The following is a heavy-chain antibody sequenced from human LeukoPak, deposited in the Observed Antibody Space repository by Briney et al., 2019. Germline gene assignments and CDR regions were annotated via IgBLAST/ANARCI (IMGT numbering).Heavy chain of an antibody. CDR2: FDPSDSYT. CDR1: GYSFSNYW. CDR3: ARHLSDSIMVLVYYFDY. D-gene: IGHD2-8*01. J-gene: IGHJ4*02. Sequence: GESLKISCKGSGYSFSNYWISWVRQMPGKGLEWMGRFDPSDSYTNYSPSFQGHVTISADKSISTAYLQWSSLKASDSAIYYCARHLSDSIMVLVYYFDYWGQGTLVTVSS. V-gene: IGHV5-10-1*01.